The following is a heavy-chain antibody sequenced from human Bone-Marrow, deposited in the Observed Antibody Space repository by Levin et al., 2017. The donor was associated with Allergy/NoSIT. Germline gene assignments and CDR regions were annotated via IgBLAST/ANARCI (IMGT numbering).Heavy chain of an antibody. CDR2: ISSRGTVV. D-gene: IGHD5-18*01. V-gene: IGHV3-11*01. CDR3: AKSDAPMDKFDY. J-gene: IGHJ4*02. CDR1: GFTFSDSY. Sequence: LSLTCAASGFTFSDSYMSWIRQAPGKGLEWISFISSRGTVVYYAESVKGRFTISRDNAKNSVFLLMNSLRADDTAVYYCAKSDAPMDKFDYWGQGTRVNVSS.